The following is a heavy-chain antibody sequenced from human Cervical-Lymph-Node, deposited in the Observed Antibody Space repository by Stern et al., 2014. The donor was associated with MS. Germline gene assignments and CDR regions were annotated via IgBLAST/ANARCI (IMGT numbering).Heavy chain of an antibody. CDR1: GFPFAPAA. Sequence: QLVQSGPEVKRPGTSVKVSCKASGFPFAPAAMQWVRQARGQRLEWLGWIVVGSGNTNSAQKFQERLTITRDVSTTTAYMELSSLRSEDTAVYYCGAVFRSGSHFPKTDFWGQGTLVTVSS. CDR3: GAVFRSGSHFPKTDF. D-gene: IGHD3-10*01. V-gene: IGHV1-58*02. J-gene: IGHJ4*02. CDR2: IVVGSGNT.